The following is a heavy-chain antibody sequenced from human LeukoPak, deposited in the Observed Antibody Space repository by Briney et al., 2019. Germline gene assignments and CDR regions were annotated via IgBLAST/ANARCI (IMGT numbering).Heavy chain of an antibody. D-gene: IGHD3-22*01. CDR1: GFSLSSSGVS. J-gene: IGHJ4*02. Sequence: SGPTLANPTQTLTLTCTCSGFSLSSSGVSVGWIRQPPGKALEWLAVIYWSDDKRYSPYMKSRLTITKDNSKNEEVLTMTNMDPVDTATYYCAHRGAKYYYDSRGYNPFDQWGQGTLVTVSS. CDR3: AHRGAKYYYDSRGYNPFDQ. V-gene: IGHV2-5*01. CDR2: IYWSDDK.